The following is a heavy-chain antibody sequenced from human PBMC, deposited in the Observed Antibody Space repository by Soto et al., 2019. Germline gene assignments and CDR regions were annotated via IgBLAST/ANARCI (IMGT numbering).Heavy chain of an antibody. Sequence: PGESLKISCKASAYIIKNYWIGWVRQMPGQGLESMGIIFTVDSDTRYSPSFQGHVTISVDKSISTAYVQRSSPKASDSAIYSCGRGGVTSRTLDYWGQGTLGAVSS. CDR1: AYIIKNYW. V-gene: IGHV5-51*01. J-gene: IGHJ4*02. CDR3: GRGGVTSRTLDY. D-gene: IGHD3-10*01. CDR2: IFTVDSDT.